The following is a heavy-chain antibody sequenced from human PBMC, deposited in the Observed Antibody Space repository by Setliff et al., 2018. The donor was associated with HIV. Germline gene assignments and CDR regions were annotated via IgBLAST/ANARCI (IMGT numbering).Heavy chain of an antibody. CDR2: ISTYSDET. J-gene: IGHJ6*02. Sequence: ASVKVSCKTSGDAFNSNAISWVRQAPGQGLEWMGWISTYSDETSYAQKLQGRVTMTTDTSTSTAYMELRRLRFDDTAVYYCARDVEHMMDVWGQGTTVTVSS. CDR3: ARDVEHMMDV. V-gene: IGHV1-18*01. CDR1: GDAFNSNA.